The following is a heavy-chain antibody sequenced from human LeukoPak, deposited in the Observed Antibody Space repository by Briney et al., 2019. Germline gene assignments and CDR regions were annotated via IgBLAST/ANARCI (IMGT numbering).Heavy chain of an antibody. Sequence: LGGSLRLSCAASGFTFSSYAMTWVRQAPGKGLEWVSAISGSGGNTYYADSVKGRFTISRDNSKNTLYLQMNSLRAEDTAVYYCTRTEESGYSYRYFGYYYYMDVWGKGTTVTVSS. CDR1: GFTFSSYA. CDR2: ISGSGGNT. V-gene: IGHV3-23*01. D-gene: IGHD5-18*01. CDR3: TRTEESGYSYRYFGYYYYMDV. J-gene: IGHJ6*03.